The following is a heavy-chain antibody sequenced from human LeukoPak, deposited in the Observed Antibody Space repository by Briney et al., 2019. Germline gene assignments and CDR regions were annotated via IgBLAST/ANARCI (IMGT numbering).Heavy chain of an antibody. V-gene: IGHV4-38-2*02. CDR1: GYSISSGYY. J-gene: IGHJ6*03. CDR2: INHSGST. D-gene: IGHD6-13*01. CDR3: ARVCRYSSSWYNYYYYMDV. Sequence: SETLSLTCTVSGYSISSGYYWGWIRQPPGKGLEWIGSINHSGSTNYNPSLKSRVTISVDTSKNQFSLKLSSVTAADTAVYYCARVCRYSSSWYNYYYYMDVWGKGTTVTVSS.